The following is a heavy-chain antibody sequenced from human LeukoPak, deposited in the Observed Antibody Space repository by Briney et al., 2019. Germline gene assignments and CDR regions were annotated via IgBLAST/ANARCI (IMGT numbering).Heavy chain of an antibody. CDR2: ISSGSSSI. J-gene: IGHJ4*02. Sequence: GGSLRLSCAASGFTFTSYTMNWVRQAPGKGLEWVSSISSGSSSIYYADSVKGRFTISRDNAKNSLYLQMNSLRAEDTAVYCCARGWDYGDYWGQGTLVTVSS. V-gene: IGHV3-48*04. CDR3: ARGWDYGDY. CDR1: GFTFTSYT. D-gene: IGHD5-24*01.